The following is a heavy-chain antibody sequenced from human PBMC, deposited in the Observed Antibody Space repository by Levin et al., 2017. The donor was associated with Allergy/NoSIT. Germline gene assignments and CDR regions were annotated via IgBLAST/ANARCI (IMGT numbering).Heavy chain of an antibody. V-gene: IGHV3-33*01. J-gene: IGHJ6*02. CDR3: AIGPSRRDSKVPFGYYYYGMDG. CDR2: IWYDGSNK. Sequence: LSLTCVASGFTFSSYGMHWVRQAPGKGLEWVAVIWYDGSNKYYADSVKGRFTISRDNSKNTLYLQMNSLRAEDTAVYYCAIGPSRRDSKVPFGYYYYGMDGWGQGTTVTVSS. CDR1: GFTFSSYG. D-gene: IGHD4-11*01.